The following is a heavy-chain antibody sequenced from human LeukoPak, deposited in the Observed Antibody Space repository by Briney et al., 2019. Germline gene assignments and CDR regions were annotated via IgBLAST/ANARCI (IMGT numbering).Heavy chain of an antibody. J-gene: IGHJ4*02. Sequence: ASVKVSCKASGYTFTSYYMHWVRQAPGQGLEWMGWMNPNSGNTGYAQKFQGRVTMTRNTSISTAYMELSSLRSEDTAVYYCARVPYYDSSGYFYEPFDYWGQGTLVTVSS. CDR3: ARVPYYDSSGYFYEPFDY. CDR2: MNPNSGNT. CDR1: GYTFTSYY. D-gene: IGHD3-22*01. V-gene: IGHV1-8*02.